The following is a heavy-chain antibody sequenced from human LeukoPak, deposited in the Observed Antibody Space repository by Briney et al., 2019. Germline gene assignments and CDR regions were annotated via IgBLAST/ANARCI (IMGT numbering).Heavy chain of an antibody. D-gene: IGHD3-16*01. V-gene: IGHV4-61*10. CDR3: ARDSALAGGIDH. CDR1: GGSISSGSYY. Sequence: SETLPLTCTVSGGSISSGSYYWSWIRQPAGKGLEWIGYIHYSGSTNYNPSLESRVTISVDTSKNQFSLKLSSVTAADTAVYYCARDSALAGGIDHWGQGTLVTVSS. J-gene: IGHJ4*02. CDR2: IHYSGST.